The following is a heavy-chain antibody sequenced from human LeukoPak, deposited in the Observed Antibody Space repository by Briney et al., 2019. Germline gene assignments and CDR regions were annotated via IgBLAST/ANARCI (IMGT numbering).Heavy chain of an antibody. CDR2: IYHNGDT. CDR1: GGSISTYY. CDR3: ARHSYTPFDY. J-gene: IGHJ4*02. V-gene: IGHV4-59*08. D-gene: IGHD2-2*02. Sequence: SETLSLTCSASGGSISTYYWSWIRQSPGKGLEWIGYIYHNGDTNYNPSFKSRVTISVDTSKNQFPLRLMSVTAADTAIYYCARHSYTPFDYWGQGSLVTVSS.